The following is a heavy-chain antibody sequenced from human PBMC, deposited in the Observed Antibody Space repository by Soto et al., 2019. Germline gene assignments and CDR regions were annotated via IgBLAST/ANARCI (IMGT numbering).Heavy chain of an antibody. CDR2: VSGNNGAS. Sequence: VASVKVSCKASGYTSADFGIGWVRQAPGQGLEWMGWVSGNNGASNPAPKVQGRITMTLDTSTGVSYMALRSLRSDGTAIYYCVRDQKYFRVNGNWFDSWGQGTLVTVSS. J-gene: IGHJ5*01. CDR1: GYTSADFG. CDR3: VRDQKYFRVNGNWFDS. V-gene: IGHV1-18*04. D-gene: IGHD2-2*01.